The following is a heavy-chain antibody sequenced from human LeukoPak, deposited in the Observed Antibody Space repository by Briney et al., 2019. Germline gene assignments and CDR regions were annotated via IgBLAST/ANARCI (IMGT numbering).Heavy chain of an antibody. V-gene: IGHV3-21*01. CDR3: AGGGPNYYDSSGYFDY. CDR2: ISSSSSYI. Sequence: GGSLRLSCAASGFTFSSYSMNWVRQAPGKGLEWVSSISSSSSYIYYADSVKGRFTISRDNAKNSLYLQMNSLRAEDTAVYYCAGGGPNYYDSSGYFDYWGQGTLVTVSS. J-gene: IGHJ4*02. CDR1: GFTFSSYS. D-gene: IGHD3-22*01.